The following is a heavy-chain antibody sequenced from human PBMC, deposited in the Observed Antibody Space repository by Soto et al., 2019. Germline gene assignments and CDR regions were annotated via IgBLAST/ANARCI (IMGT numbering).Heavy chain of an antibody. V-gene: IGHV3-21*06. Sequence: EVQLVESGGGLVKPGGSLRLSCTASAFAFNSYSMNWVRQAPGKGLEWVSSISSSSRYTYYSDSVKGRFTVSRDNAKNSLYLQLTRLRAEGTAVYYCARDLAAVPGTSASWGQGTLVTVSS. CDR1: AFAFNSYS. CDR2: ISSSSRYT. D-gene: IGHD6-19*01. J-gene: IGHJ5*02. CDR3: ARDLAAVPGTSAS.